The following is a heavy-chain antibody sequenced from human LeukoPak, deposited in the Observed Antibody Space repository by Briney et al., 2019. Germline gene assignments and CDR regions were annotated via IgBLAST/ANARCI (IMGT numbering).Heavy chain of an antibody. Sequence: PSETLSLTCAVYGGSFSGYYWSWIRQPPGKGLEWIGEINHSGSTIYNPSLKSRVTISVDTSKNQFSLKLSSVTAADTAVYYCARPAGYPGLNYFDYWGQGTLVTVSS. V-gene: IGHV4-34*01. J-gene: IGHJ4*02. CDR3: ARPAGYPGLNYFDY. D-gene: IGHD6-25*01. CDR2: INHSGST. CDR1: GGSFSGYY.